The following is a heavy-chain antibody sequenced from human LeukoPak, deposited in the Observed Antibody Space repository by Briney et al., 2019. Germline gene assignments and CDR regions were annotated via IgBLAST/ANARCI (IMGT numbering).Heavy chain of an antibody. Sequence: PGGSLRLSCAASGFNFKNYAMHWVRQAPGKGLEWVAFIWSDENNKYYADSVKGRFTISRDNSKNTLYLQMNSLRAEDTAVYYCAKEYYGVSFDYWGQGTLVTVSS. V-gene: IGHV3-30*02. CDR3: AKEYYGVSFDY. CDR2: IWSDENNK. CDR1: GFNFKNYA. D-gene: IGHD4-17*01. J-gene: IGHJ4*02.